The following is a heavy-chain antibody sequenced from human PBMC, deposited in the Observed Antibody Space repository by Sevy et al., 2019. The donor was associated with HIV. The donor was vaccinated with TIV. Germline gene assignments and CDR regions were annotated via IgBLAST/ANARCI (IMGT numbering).Heavy chain of an antibody. CDR3: ARVAVEYCTDDCYHRFDY. CDR1: GVTFTLYA. J-gene: IGHJ4*02. CDR2: ISYSGTNK. Sequence: GGSLRLSCAASGVTFTLYAIHWVRQAPGKRLEWVALISYSGTNKYYADSVKGRFSISRDDSKNTAYLQMNNLRTDDTAVYYCARVAVEYCTDDCYHRFDYWGQGIQVTVSS. D-gene: IGHD2-21*02. V-gene: IGHV3-30-3*01.